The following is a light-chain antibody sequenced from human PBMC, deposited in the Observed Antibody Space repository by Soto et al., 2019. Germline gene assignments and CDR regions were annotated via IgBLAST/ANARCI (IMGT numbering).Light chain of an antibody. Sequence: IQLTQSPSSLSASVGDRVTIICRASQGITSCLAWYQQKPGKAAKLLIYAASTLQSGVPSRFSGSGSRTDFTLTISSLQPEDFATYYCQQLNSYPPYTFGQGTKLEIK. J-gene: IGKJ2*01. CDR1: QGITSC. V-gene: IGKV1-9*01. CDR2: AAS. CDR3: QQLNSYPPYT.